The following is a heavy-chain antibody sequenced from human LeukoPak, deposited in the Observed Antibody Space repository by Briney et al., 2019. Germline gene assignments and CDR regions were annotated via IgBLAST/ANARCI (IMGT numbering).Heavy chain of an antibody. CDR3: ARLPGYCSSTSCYAGGSKWFDP. V-gene: IGHV4-39*01. Sequence: SETLSLTCSVSGDSISSSYWGWIRQPPGKGLEWIGSIYYSGSTYYNPSLKSRVTISVDTSKNQFSLKLSSVTAADTAVYYCARLPGYCSSTSCYAGGSKWFDPWGQGTLVTVSS. CDR2: IYYSGST. J-gene: IGHJ5*02. CDR1: GDSISSSY. D-gene: IGHD2-2*01.